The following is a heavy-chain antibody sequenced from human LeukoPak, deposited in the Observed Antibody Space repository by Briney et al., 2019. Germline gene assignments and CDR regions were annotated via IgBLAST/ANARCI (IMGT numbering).Heavy chain of an antibody. CDR3: ASRRPLIAAAGRLPDYYYMDV. V-gene: IGHV1-8*01. J-gene: IGHJ6*03. CDR2: MNPNSGNT. D-gene: IGHD6-13*01. Sequence: GASVKVSCKASGYTFTSYDINWVRQATGQGLEWMGWMNPNSGNTGYAQKFQGRVTITADKSTSTAYMELSSLRSEDTAVYYCASRRPLIAAAGRLPDYYYMDVWGKGTTVTVSS. CDR1: GYTFTSYD.